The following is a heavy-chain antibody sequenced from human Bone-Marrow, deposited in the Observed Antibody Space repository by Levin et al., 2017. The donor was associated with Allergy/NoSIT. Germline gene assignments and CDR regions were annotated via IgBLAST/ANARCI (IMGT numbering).Heavy chain of an antibody. Sequence: SQTLSLTCTVSGGSISGGGYYWSWIRPLPGEGLVLIVYIYYSGNTYYNPSLKSRVTISVDTSENQFSLKLSSVTAADTAVYYGARYGDKTNRYGGAFDIWGQGTMVTVSS. D-gene: IGHD4-17*01. CDR3: ARYGDKTNRYGGAFDI. CDR1: GGSISGGGYY. J-gene: IGHJ3*02. V-gene: IGHV4-31*03. CDR2: IYYSGNT.